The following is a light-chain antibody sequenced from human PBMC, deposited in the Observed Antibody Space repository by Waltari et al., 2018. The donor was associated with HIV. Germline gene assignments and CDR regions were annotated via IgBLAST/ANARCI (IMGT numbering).Light chain of an antibody. CDR1: EDLVDSNGNSY. V-gene: IGKV2-30*01. J-gene: IGKJ3*01. Sequence: MMTPPPLSLPLTIGQRASISLSPSEDLVDSNGNSYLNWFLLRPGQSPRRLFFKVSNRDSGVPERCSAIGSGTEFTLKIRSVEAEDVGIYFCMQDTHGPFTFGPVTTLDI. CDR2: KVS. CDR3: MQDTHGPFT.